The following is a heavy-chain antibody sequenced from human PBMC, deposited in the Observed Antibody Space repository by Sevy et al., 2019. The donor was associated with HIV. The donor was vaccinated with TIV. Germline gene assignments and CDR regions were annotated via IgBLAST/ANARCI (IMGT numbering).Heavy chain of an antibody. Sequence: ASVKVSCKASGYYFTGYYVHWVRQAPGQGLEWMGWINPNGGGTNIGQKFHGGVTRSRDTSITTAYMELIRLRSNDTGVYYCARSVYGSGTYLNDYWGQGTLVTVSS. J-gene: IGHJ4*02. CDR2: INPNGGGT. CDR1: GYYFTGYY. V-gene: IGHV1-2*02. D-gene: IGHD3-10*01. CDR3: ARSVYGSGTYLNDY.